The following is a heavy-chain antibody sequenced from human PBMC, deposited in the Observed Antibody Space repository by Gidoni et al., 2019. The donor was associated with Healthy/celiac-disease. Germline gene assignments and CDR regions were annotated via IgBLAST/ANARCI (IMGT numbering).Heavy chain of an antibody. CDR3: ARVVGGSPADYYYYGMDV. D-gene: IGHD2-21*01. CDR2: IIPILGIA. V-gene: IGHV1-69*02. J-gene: IGHJ6*02. Sequence: QVQLVQSGAEVKKPGSSVKVSCKASGGTFSSYTISWVRQAHGQGLEWMGRIIPILGIANYAQKFQGRVTITADKSTSTAYMELSSLRSEDTAVYYCARVVGGSPADYYYYGMDVWGQGTTVTVSS. CDR1: GGTFSSYT.